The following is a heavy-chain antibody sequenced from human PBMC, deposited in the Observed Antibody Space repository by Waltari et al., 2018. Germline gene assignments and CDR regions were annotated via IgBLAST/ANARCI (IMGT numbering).Heavy chain of an antibody. V-gene: IGHV3-53*01. CDR1: GFTVSSNY. D-gene: IGHD5-18*01. CDR3: ARDYYVYSYGYRGVEYFQH. J-gene: IGHJ1*01. CDR2: IYSGGST. Sequence: EVKLVESGGGLIQPGGSLRLSCAASGFTVSSNYMSWVRQAPGKGLEWVSVIYSGGSTYYADSVKGRFTISSDNSKNTLYLQMNSLRAEDTAVYYCARDYYVYSYGYRGVEYFQHWGQGTLVTVSS.